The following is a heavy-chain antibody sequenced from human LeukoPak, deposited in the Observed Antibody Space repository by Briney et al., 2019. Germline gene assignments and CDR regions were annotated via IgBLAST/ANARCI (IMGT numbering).Heavy chain of an antibody. CDR1: GYTFTSYY. V-gene: IGHV1-46*01. CDR3: QLVATILSLQDPFDY. D-gene: IGHD5-12*01. CDR2: INPSGGST. J-gene: IGHJ4*02. Sequence: ASVKVSCKASGYTFTSYYMHWVRQAPGQGLEWMGIINPSGGSTSYAQKFQGRVTMTRDTSTSTVYMELSSLRSEDTAVYYCQLVATILSLQDPFDYWGQGTLVTVYS.